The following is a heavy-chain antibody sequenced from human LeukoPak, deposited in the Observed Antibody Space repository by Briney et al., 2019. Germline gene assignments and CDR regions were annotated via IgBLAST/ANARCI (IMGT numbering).Heavy chain of an antibody. CDR3: AKAISFEFWSTYYFDY. D-gene: IGHD3-3*01. J-gene: IGHJ4*02. CDR2: IKSKTDGGTT. V-gene: IGHV3-15*01. CDR1: GFTFSNAW. Sequence: GGSLRLSCAASGFTFSNAWMSWVRQAPGKGLEWVGRIKSKTDGGTTDYAAPVKGRFTISRDDSKNTLYLQMNSLRAEDTAVYYCAKAISFEFWSTYYFDYWGQGTLVTVSS.